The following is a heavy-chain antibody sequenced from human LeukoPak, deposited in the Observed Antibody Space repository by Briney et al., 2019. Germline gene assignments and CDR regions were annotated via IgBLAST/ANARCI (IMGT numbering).Heavy chain of an antibody. J-gene: IGHJ5*02. CDR3: ARRVKGGYEGWFDP. Sequence: PSETLSLTCAVSGYSISSGYYWGWIRQPPGKGLEWIGSIYHSGSTYYNPSLKSRVTISVDTSKNQFSLKLRSVTAADTAVYYCARRVKGGYEGWFDPWGQGTLVTVSS. D-gene: IGHD5-12*01. CDR2: IYHSGST. CDR1: GYSISSGYY. V-gene: IGHV4-38-2*01.